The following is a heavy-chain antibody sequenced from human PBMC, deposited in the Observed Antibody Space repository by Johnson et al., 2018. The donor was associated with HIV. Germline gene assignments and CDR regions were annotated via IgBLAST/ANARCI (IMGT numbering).Heavy chain of an antibody. V-gene: IGHV3-30*02. CDR2: IRYDGSAK. CDR1: GFTFSSYG. Sequence: QVQLVESGGGVVQPGGSLRLSCAASGFTFSSYGMHWVRQAPGKGLEWVAFIRYDGSAKSHADSVKGRFTISRDNSKNTLSLQMNSLRVEDTAMYYCAKARSLLDYGGFDAFDIWGQGTLVIVSS. J-gene: IGHJ3*02. CDR3: AKARSLLDYGGFDAFDI. D-gene: IGHD4-23*01.